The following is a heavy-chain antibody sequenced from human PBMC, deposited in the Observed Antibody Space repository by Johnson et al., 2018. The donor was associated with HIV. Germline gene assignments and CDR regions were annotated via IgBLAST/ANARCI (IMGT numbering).Heavy chain of an antibody. V-gene: IGHV3-7*03. D-gene: IGHD3-22*01. CDR3: ARGDHYDSSGFYFGAAFDS. CDR1: GFTFSSHW. Sequence: MQLVESGGGLVQPGGSLRLSCAVSGFTFSSHWMTWVRQAPGKGLEWVANIKTDGSEKYYVDSVKGRFTISRDNARNSVYLQMNSLRAEDTAVYYCARGDHYDSSGFYFGAAFDSWGQGTMVTVSS. J-gene: IGHJ3*02. CDR2: IKTDGSEK.